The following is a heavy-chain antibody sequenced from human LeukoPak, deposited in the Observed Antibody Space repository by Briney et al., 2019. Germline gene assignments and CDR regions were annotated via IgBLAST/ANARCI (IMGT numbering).Heavy chain of an antibody. D-gene: IGHD2-15*01. J-gene: IGHJ5*02. CDR2: IWYDGSNK. CDR1: GFTFSSYG. CDR3: AGGPRKWYCSGGSCVSPFDP. V-gene: IGHV3-33*01. Sequence: GGSLRLSCAASGFTFSSYGMHWVRQAPGKGLEWVAVIWYDGSNKYYADSVKGRFTISRDNSKNTLYLQMNSLRAEDTAVYYCAGGPRKWYCSGGSCVSPFDPWGQGTLVTVSS.